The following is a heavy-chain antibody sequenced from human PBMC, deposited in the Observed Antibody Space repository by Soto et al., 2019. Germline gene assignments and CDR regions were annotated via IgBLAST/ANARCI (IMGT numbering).Heavy chain of an antibody. CDR3: ARSQWLVEPGPYYFDY. J-gene: IGHJ4*02. CDR2: ISAYNGNT. V-gene: IGHV1-18*01. D-gene: IGHD6-19*01. Sequence: ASVKVSCKASGYTFTSYGISWVRQAPGQGLEWMGWISAYNGNTNYAQKLQGRVTMTTDTSTSTAYMELRSLRSDDTAVHYCARSQWLVEPGPYYFDYWGQRTLVTVSS. CDR1: GYTFTSYG.